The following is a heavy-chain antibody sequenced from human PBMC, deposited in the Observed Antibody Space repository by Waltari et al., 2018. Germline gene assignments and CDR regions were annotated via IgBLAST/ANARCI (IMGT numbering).Heavy chain of an antibody. D-gene: IGHD3-3*01. Sequence: QVQLQESGPGLVKPSETLSLTCAVSGYSTSSAYYWGWIGPPPGKGREWIGSIYPSGSTYYNPSLKSRVTISVDTSKNQFSLKLSSVTAADTAVYYCARVGYYDFWSGYYSYNWFDPWGQGTLVTVSS. CDR1: GYSTSSAYY. J-gene: IGHJ5*02. CDR2: IYPSGST. CDR3: ARVGYYDFWSGYYSYNWFDP. V-gene: IGHV4-38-2*01.